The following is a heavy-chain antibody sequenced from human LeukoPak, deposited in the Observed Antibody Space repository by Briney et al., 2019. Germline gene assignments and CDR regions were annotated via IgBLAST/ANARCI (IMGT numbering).Heavy chain of an antibody. CDR2: IIPIFGTA. Sequence: GSSVKVSCKASGGTFSSYAISWVRQAPGQGPEWMGGIIPIFGTANYAQKFQGRVTITADESTSTAYMERSSLRSEDTAVYYCARAISSGWSGDLRYWGQGTLVTVSS. D-gene: IGHD6-19*01. CDR3: ARAISSGWSGDLRY. CDR1: GGTFSSYA. V-gene: IGHV1-69*01. J-gene: IGHJ4*02.